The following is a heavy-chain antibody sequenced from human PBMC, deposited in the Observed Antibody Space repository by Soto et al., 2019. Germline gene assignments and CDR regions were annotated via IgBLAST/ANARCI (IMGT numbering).Heavy chain of an antibody. J-gene: IGHJ4*02. CDR1: GYGFGNYA. D-gene: IGHD1-1*01. V-gene: IGHV1-3*04. CDR2: INTGHGKT. CDR3: AIIFHHYPSSWNAFDY. Sequence: GASVKVSCKASGYGFGNYAIHWVRQAPGERLEWMGWINTGHGKTEYSQKFQGRVTMTRDTSATTAYMELSSLRSEDTAVYYCAIIFHHYPSSWNAFDYWGQGTLVTVSP.